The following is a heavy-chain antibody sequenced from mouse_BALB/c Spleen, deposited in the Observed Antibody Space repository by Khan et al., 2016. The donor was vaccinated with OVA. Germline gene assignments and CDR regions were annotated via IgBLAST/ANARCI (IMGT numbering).Heavy chain of an antibody. D-gene: IGHD1-1*02. V-gene: IGHV2-6-5*01. CDR2: IWGGGST. CDR3: AKPLWSHYYAMDY. Sequence: QVQLKQSGPGLVAPSQSLSITCTVSGFSLTDYGVSWIRQPPGKGLEWLGLIWGGGSTYYNSVLKSRLSISKDNSKSHVFLEMNSLQTDDTAMYYWAKPLWSHYYAMDYWGQGTSVTVSS. CDR1: GFSLTDYG. J-gene: IGHJ4*01.